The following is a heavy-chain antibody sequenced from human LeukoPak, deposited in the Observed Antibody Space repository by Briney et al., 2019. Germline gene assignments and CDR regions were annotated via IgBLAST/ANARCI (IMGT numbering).Heavy chain of an antibody. J-gene: IGHJ4*02. CDR3: AKDSEVVPASYFDY. Sequence: PGGSLRLSCAASGFTFSSYSMNWVRQAPGKGLEWVSAISGSGGSTYYADSVRGRFTISRDNSKNTLYLQMNSLRAEDTAVYYCAKDSEVVPASYFDYWGQGTLVTVSS. CDR2: ISGSGGST. CDR1: GFTFSSYS. V-gene: IGHV3-23*01. D-gene: IGHD2-2*01.